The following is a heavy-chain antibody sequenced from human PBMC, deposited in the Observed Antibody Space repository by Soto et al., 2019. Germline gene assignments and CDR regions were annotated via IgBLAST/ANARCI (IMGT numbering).Heavy chain of an antibody. CDR3: ARVGGNYYDSSGYWNWFDP. Sequence: SETLSLTCAVSGGSISSGGYSWSWIRQPPGKGLEWIGYIYHSGSTYYNPSLKSRVTISVDRSKNQFSLKLSSVTAADTAVYYCARVGGNYYDSSGYWNWFDPWGQGTLVTVSS. CDR2: IYHSGST. D-gene: IGHD3-22*01. CDR1: GGSISSGGYS. J-gene: IGHJ5*02. V-gene: IGHV4-30-2*01.